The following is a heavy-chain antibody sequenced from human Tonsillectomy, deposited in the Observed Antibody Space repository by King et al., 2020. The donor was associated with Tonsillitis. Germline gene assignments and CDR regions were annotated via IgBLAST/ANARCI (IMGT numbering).Heavy chain of an antibody. CDR3: ARDSGSGTYSYFDY. Sequence: QLVQSGGGVVQPGRSLRLSCAASGFTFSSYGMHWVRQAPGKGLEWVAVIWYDGSNKYYADSVKGRLTISRDKSKNTLFLQMNSLRAEDTAVYYCARDSGSGTYSYFDYWGRGTLVTVSS. J-gene: IGHJ4*02. CDR2: IWYDGSNK. D-gene: IGHD3-10*01. CDR1: GFTFSSYG. V-gene: IGHV3-33*08.